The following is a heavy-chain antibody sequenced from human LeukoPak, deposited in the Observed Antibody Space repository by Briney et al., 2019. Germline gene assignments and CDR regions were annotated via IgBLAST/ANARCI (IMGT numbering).Heavy chain of an antibody. V-gene: IGHV3-53*01. Sequence: GGSLRLSCGASGFPVSNHFMSWGRQAPGKGLGWVSIIYTGGSTSYADCVTGRFNISRDNSKNPLYLQMNSLRAEDTAVYYCARHRSEAAFDFWGQGTLVTVSS. CDR1: GFPVSNHF. D-gene: IGHD3-10*01. CDR2: IYTGGST. CDR3: ARHRSEAAFDF. J-gene: IGHJ4*02.